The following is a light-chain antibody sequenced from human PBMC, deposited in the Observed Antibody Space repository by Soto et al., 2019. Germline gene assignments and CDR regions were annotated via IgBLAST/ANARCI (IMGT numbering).Light chain of an antibody. CDR2: GAT. J-gene: IGLJ2*01. CDR1: RSDVGDYNY. CDR3: SSYAGSDNFEV. Sequence: QSALTQPPSASGSPGQSVTISCTGTRSDVGDYNYVSWYQQHPGKAPKLLIYGATKRPSGVPDRFSGSKSANTASLTVSGLQAEDEADYYCSSYAGSDNFEVFGGGTQLTVL. V-gene: IGLV2-8*01.